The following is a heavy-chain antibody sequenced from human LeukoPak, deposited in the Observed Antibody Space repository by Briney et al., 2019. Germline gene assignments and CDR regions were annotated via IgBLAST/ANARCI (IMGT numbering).Heavy chain of an antibody. CDR2: MYAGGGT. CDR1: GFTVSNSY. D-gene: IGHD4-17*01. Sequence: PGGSLRLSCAASGFTVSNSYMSWVRQAPGKGLEWVSMMYAGGGTFYAGSVKGRFTMSRDNSKNTLYLQMDSLRVEDTAIYYCTRVASNDYATNWGQGSLVTVSS. CDR3: TRVASNDYATN. V-gene: IGHV3-53*01. J-gene: IGHJ4*02.